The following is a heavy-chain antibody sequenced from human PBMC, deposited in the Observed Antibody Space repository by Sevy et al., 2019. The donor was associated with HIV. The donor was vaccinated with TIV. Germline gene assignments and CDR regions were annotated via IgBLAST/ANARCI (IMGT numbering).Heavy chain of an antibody. CDR1: GFTFSSYA. V-gene: IGHV3-23*01. CDR2: ISGSGDST. J-gene: IGHJ4*02. D-gene: IGHD3-22*01. CDR3: AKRTITAEYYNN. Sequence: GGSVRLSCAASGFTFSSYAMSWVRQAPGKGLEWVSTISGSGDSTYYADSVKGRFTISRDNSKNTLYLQMNSLRAEDTAVYYCAKRTITAEYYNNWGQGTLVTVSS.